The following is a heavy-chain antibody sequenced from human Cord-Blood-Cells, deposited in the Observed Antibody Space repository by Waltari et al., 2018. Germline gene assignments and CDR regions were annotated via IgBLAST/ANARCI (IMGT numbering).Heavy chain of an antibody. CDR1: GGSFSGYY. Sequence: QVQLQQWGAGLLKPSETLSLTRAVYGGSFSGYYWRWIRQPPGKGLEWIGEINHSGSTNYNPSLKSRVTISVDTSKNQFSRKLSSVTAADTAVYYCARGDYDFWSGYYFDYWGQGTLVTVSS. J-gene: IGHJ4*02. V-gene: IGHV4-34*01. D-gene: IGHD3-3*01. CDR3: ARGDYDFWSGYYFDY. CDR2: INHSGST.